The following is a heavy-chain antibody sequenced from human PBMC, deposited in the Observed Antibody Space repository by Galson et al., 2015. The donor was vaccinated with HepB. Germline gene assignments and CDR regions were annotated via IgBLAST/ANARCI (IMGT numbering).Heavy chain of an antibody. D-gene: IGHD1-7*01. J-gene: IGHJ4*02. Sequence: SLRLSCAASGFTFSSYSMNWVRQAPGKGLEWVSSIRSRSSYTYYADSVKGRFTIPRDNAKNSLYLQMNSLKAEDTAVYYCARDVTGTLHFDYWGQGTLVTVSS. CDR2: IRSRSSYT. V-gene: IGHV3-21*01. CDR3: ARDVTGTLHFDY. CDR1: GFTFSSYS.